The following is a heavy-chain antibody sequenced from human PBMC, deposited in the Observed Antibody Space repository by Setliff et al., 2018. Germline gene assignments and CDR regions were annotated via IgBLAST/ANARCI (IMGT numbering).Heavy chain of an antibody. Sequence: GGSLRLSCATSGFTFSTHAMHWARQAPGKGLDWVAMIWSDGNTTYYADSVKGRFTVSRDNSENTLYLQMNSLRVEDTAVYYCVTDPPFSGWSFDSWGQGTLVTVSS. D-gene: IGHD6-19*01. V-gene: IGHV3-33*01. J-gene: IGHJ4*02. CDR3: VTDPPFSGWSFDS. CDR1: GFTFSTHA. CDR2: IWSDGNTT.